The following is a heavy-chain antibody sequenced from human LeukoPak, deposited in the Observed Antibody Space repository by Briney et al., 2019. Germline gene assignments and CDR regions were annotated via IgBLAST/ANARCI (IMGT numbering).Heavy chain of an antibody. Sequence: PSETLSLTCTVSGGSISSSSYYWGWIRQPPGKGLEWIGSIYYSGRTYHNPSIKSRVTISVDTSKNQFSLKLSSVTAADTAVYYCARQGRQLVPFDYWGQGTLVTVSS. D-gene: IGHD6-13*01. CDR3: ARQGRQLVPFDY. CDR2: IYYSGRT. CDR1: GGSISSSSYY. V-gene: IGHV4-39*01. J-gene: IGHJ4*02.